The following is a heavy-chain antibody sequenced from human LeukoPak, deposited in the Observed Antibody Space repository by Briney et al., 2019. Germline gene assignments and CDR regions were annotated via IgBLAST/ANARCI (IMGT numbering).Heavy chain of an antibody. Sequence: ASVKVSCKASGYTFTRYYVHWVRQAPGQGLEWMGIINPTGGSTSYAQKFQGRVTMTRDMSTSTVYMQLSSLRSEDTAFYYCATDHSMANTAWWFDPWGQGTLVTVSS. J-gene: IGHJ5*02. CDR3: ATDHSMANTAWWFDP. D-gene: IGHD5-24*01. V-gene: IGHV1-46*01. CDR1: GYTFTRYY. CDR2: INPTGGST.